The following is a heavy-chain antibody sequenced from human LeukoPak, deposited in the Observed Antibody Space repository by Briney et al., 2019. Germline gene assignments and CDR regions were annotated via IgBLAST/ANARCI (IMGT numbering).Heavy chain of an antibody. CDR2: FDPEDGET. CDR3: ARGGSGFDSSGYYVDY. Sequence: ASVKVSCKVSGYTLTELSMHWVRQAPGKGLEWMGGFDPEDGETIYAQKFQGRVTMTEDTSTDAAYMELSSLRSEDTAVYYCARGGSGFDSSGYYVDYWGQGTLVTVSS. CDR1: GYTLTELS. D-gene: IGHD3-22*01. V-gene: IGHV1-24*01. J-gene: IGHJ4*02.